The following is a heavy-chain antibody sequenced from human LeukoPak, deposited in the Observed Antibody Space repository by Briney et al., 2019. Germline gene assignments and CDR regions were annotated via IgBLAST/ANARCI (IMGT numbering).Heavy chain of an antibody. V-gene: IGHV1-69*04. CDR2: IIPILGIA. D-gene: IGHD3-10*01. J-gene: IGHJ4*02. Sequence: ASVKVSCKASGGTFSSYAISWVRQAPGQGLEWMGRIIPILGIANYAQKFQGRVTITADKSTSTAYMELSSLRSEDTAVYYCARGPMVRGVNGVHWGQGTLVTVSS. CDR1: GGTFSSYA. CDR3: ARGPMVRGVNGVH.